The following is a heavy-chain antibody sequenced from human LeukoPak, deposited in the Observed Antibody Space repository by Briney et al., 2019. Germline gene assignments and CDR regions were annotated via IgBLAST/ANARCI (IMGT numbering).Heavy chain of an antibody. D-gene: IGHD6-19*01. J-gene: IGHJ4*02. CDR2: IYYSGCT. CDR1: GGSISSYY. CDR3: ARVRFDSSGWYGGWDY. Sequence: SETLSLTCTVSGGSISSYYWSWIRQPPGKGLEWIGYIYYSGCTNYNPSLKSRVTISVDTSKNQFSLRLSSVTAADTAVYYRARVRFDSSGWYGGWDYWGQGTLVTVSS. V-gene: IGHV4-59*01.